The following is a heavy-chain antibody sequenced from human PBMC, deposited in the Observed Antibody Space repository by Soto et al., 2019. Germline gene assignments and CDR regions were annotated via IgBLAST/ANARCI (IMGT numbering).Heavy chain of an antibody. Sequence: EVQLVESGGGLVQPGGSLRLSCAASGFTFSSYAMSWVRQAPGKGLEWVSAISGSGGSTYYADSVKGRFTISRDNSKNTLYLQMNSLRAEDTAVYYCAKRGAARPPRYYYYGMDVWGQGTTVTVSS. J-gene: IGHJ6*02. D-gene: IGHD6-6*01. CDR1: GFTFSSYA. CDR3: AKRGAARPPRYYYYGMDV. V-gene: IGHV3-23*04. CDR2: ISGSGGST.